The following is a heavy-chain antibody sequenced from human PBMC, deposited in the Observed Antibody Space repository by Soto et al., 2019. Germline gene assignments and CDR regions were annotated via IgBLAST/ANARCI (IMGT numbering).Heavy chain of an antibody. Sequence: ASVKVCCKASGGTFSSYAISWVRQANGQGLEWMGGIIPIFGTANYAQKFQGRVTITADESTSTAYMELSSLRSEDTAVYYCARVRVTTPISTAFDYWGQGTLVTVSS. CDR3: ARVRVTTPISTAFDY. CDR2: IIPIFGTA. J-gene: IGHJ4*02. V-gene: IGHV1-69*13. CDR1: GGTFSSYA. D-gene: IGHD4-4*01.